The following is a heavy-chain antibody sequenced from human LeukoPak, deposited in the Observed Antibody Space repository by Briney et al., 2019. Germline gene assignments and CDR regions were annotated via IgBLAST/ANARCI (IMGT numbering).Heavy chain of an antibody. D-gene: IGHD5-18*01. CDR3: ARRGYPDY. J-gene: IGHJ4*02. V-gene: IGHV3-11*01. CDR2: INHSGGTI. CDR1: GFTFSDYY. Sequence: GGSLTLSCAASGFTFSDYYWSWIRQAPGKGLEWLSYINHSGGTISYAYSVRGRFTTSRDNAKNSLYLQMSNLRAEDTAVCYCARRGYPDYWGQGTLVIVSA.